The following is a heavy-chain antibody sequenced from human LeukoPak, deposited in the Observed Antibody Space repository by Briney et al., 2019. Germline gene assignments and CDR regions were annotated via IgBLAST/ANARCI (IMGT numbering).Heavy chain of an antibody. CDR3: ARDSYGMDV. Sequence: SGGSLGLSCAASGFTFSGYGMHWVRQAPGKGLEWVAVISYDGSNKYYADSVKGRFTISRDNSKNTLYLQMNSLRAEDTAVYYCARDSYGMDVWGQGTTVTVSS. CDR1: GFTFSGYG. V-gene: IGHV3-30*03. CDR2: ISYDGSNK. J-gene: IGHJ6*02.